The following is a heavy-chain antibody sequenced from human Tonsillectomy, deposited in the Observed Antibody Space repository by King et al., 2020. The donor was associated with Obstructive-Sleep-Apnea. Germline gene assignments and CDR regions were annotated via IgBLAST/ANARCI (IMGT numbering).Heavy chain of an antibody. CDR1: GFTFSHYG. J-gene: IGHJ4*02. CDR2: IWSDGSYK. CDR3: TRTLFQVGDQWRDADFFDY. V-gene: IGHV3-33*01. D-gene: IGHD3-16*01. Sequence: VQLVESGGGVVHPGRSLRLSCAASGFTFSHYGMHWVRQAPGKGLEWVAVIWSDGSYKYYTDSMKGRFTISRDNSKNTLFLQMNSLRAEDTAVYYCTRTLFQVGDQWRDADFFDYWGRGTLVTVSS.